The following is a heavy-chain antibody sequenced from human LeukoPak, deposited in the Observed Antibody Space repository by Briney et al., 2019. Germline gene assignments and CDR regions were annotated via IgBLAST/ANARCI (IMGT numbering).Heavy chain of an antibody. Sequence: GGSLRLSCAASGFTFSSYGMTWVRQAPGKGLEWVSYISSSSSTIYYADSVKGRFTISRDNAKNSLYLQMNSLRAEDTAVYYCAREEHYDRSGWGAFPIWGQGTMLTVSS. V-gene: IGHV3-48*04. CDR2: ISSSSSTI. CDR3: AREEHYDRSGWGAFPI. J-gene: IGHJ3*02. D-gene: IGHD3-22*01. CDR1: GFTFSSYG.